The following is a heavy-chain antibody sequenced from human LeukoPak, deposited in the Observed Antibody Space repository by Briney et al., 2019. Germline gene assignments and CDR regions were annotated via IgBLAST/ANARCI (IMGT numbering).Heavy chain of an antibody. V-gene: IGHV4-39*01. CDR2: IHNSEST. Sequence: PSETLSLTCTVSGGSISTSYYYWGWIRQPPGKGLEWIGNIHNSESTYYNPSLKSRVTISVDTSKNQFSLKLSSVTAADTAVYYCARQVTFGYACAYYFDYWGQGSLVTVSS. D-gene: IGHD5-18*01. CDR1: GGSISTSYYY. J-gene: IGHJ4*02. CDR3: ARQVTFGYACAYYFDY.